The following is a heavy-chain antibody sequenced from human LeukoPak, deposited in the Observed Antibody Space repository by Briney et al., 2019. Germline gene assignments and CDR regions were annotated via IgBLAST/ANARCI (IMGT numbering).Heavy chain of an antibody. V-gene: IGHV3-30*02. CDR3: AKDERYCFNTTCPRDVVPYYYYMDV. CDR2: IRYDETNK. J-gene: IGHJ6*03. CDR1: GFTFSRYG. Sequence: GGSLRLSCAASGFTFSRYGMHWVRQAPGKGLEWVAFIRYDETNKYYADSVKGRLTISRDNSKNTVYLQVDSLRHEDTAVYYCAKDERYCFNTTCPRDVVPYYYYMDVWGRGTTVTVSS. D-gene: IGHD2-2*01.